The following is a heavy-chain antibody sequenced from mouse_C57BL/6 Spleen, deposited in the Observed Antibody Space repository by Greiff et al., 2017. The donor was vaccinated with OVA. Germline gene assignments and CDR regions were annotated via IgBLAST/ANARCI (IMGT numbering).Heavy chain of an antibody. V-gene: IGHV1-53*01. CDR1: GYTFTSYW. CDR2: INPSNGGT. J-gene: IGHJ3*01. CDR3: ARGPHYYGSSPFAY. D-gene: IGHD1-1*01. Sequence: QVQLQQPGTELVKPGASVKLSCKASGYTFTSYWMHWVKQRPGQGLEWIGNINPSNGGTNYNEKFKSKATLTVDKSSSTAYMQLSSLTSEDSAVDYGARGPHYYGSSPFAYWGQGTLVTVSA.